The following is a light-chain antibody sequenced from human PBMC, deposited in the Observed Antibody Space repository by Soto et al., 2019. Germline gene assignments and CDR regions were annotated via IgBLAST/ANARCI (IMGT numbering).Light chain of an antibody. J-gene: IGKJ1*01. CDR1: QSISSY. CDR2: AAS. Sequence: DIQMTQSPSSLSAXXXXRVTITCRASQSISSYLNWYQQKPGKAPKLLIYAASSLQSGVPSRFSGSGSGTDFTLTISSLQPEDFATYYCQQSYSTPVTFGQGTKVEIK. CDR3: QQSYSTPVT. V-gene: IGKV1-39*01.